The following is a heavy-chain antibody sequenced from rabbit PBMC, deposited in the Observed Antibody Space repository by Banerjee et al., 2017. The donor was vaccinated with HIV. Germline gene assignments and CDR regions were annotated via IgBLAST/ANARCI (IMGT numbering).Heavy chain of an antibody. CDR2: INGGGSDRT. D-gene: IGHD6-1*01. CDR1: GFSFSSSYW. J-gene: IGHJ4*01. Sequence: QEQLEESGGDLVKPEGSLTLTCTASGFSFSSSYWICWVRQAPEKGPEWIACINGGGSDRTYYASWAKGRFTISKASSTTVTLQMTSLTAADTATYFCARAYGGVDGYGGAYNLWGPGTLVTVS. CDR3: ARAYGGVDGYGGAYNL. V-gene: IGHV1S45*01.